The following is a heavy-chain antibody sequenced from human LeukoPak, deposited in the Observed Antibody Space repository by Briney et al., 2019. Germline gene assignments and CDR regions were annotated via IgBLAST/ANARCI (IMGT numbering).Heavy chain of an antibody. J-gene: IGHJ6*02. V-gene: IGHV1-2*06. CDR3: AAWAYVSGNGMDV. CDR1: GYTFTGYY. CDR2: INPNSGGT. Sequence: RASVKVSCKAFGYTFTGYYMHWVRQAPGQGLEWMGRINPNSGGTNYAQKFQGRVTMTRDTSISTVYMELSRLRSDDTAVYYCAAWAYVSGNGMDVWGQGTTVTVPS. D-gene: IGHD3-10*01.